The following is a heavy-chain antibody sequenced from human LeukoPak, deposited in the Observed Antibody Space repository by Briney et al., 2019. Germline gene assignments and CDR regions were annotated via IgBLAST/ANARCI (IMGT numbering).Heavy chain of an antibody. CDR3: ARDRKQWLRGPFDP. J-gene: IGHJ5*02. Sequence: PSDTLSLTCNVSGGSFSSYSWNWVRQPPGRGLEWIGYIYYTGSTNYNPSLKSRVTISVDMSKNHFSLKLNSVTAADTAIYYCARDRKQWLRGPFDPWGQGTLVTVSS. CDR1: GGSFSSYS. V-gene: IGHV4-59*01. CDR2: IYYTGST. D-gene: IGHD6-19*01.